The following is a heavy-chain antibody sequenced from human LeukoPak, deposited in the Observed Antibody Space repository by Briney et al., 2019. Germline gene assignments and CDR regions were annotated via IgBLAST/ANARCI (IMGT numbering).Heavy chain of an antibody. D-gene: IGHD1-26*01. V-gene: IGHV5-51*01. CDR3: ASRHPIAGATTDHDAFDI. CDR2: IYPGDSDT. J-gene: IGHJ3*02. CDR1: GYSFTSYW. Sequence: GESLKISCKGSGYSFTSYWIGWVRQMPGKGLEWMGIIYPGDSDTRYSPSFQGQVTISADKSISTAYLQWSSLKASDTAMYYCASRHPIAGATTDHDAFDIWGQGTMVTVSS.